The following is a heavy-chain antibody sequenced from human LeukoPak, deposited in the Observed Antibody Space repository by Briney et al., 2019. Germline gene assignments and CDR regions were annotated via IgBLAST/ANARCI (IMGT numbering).Heavy chain of an antibody. CDR2: ISASGP. CDR1: GFAFSRLA. CDR3: AKDHESDGYPCLDH. Sequence: GGSLRLSCAASGFAFSRLAMTWVRQAPGKGLEWVSTISASGPYYADAVRGRFTISRDNSRNTLSLQMDSLRAEDTAVYYCAKDHESDGYPCLDHWGLGTLVTVSS. D-gene: IGHD3-22*01. V-gene: IGHV3-23*01. J-gene: IGHJ4*02.